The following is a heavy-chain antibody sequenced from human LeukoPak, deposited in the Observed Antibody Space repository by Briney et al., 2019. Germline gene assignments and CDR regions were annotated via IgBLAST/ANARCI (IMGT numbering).Heavy chain of an antibody. V-gene: IGHV3-30*18. J-gene: IGHJ4*02. Sequence: GSLRLSCAAPGFTFSSYSTHCVRQAPRKGLEWGAAISYDGSNKYYADSVKGRFTISTDNSKNTPYLQINSLREQETPLDFIAKDEKGATLFDCWGQGILVAASS. CDR1: GFTFSSYS. CDR3: AKDEKGATLFDC. CDR2: ISYDGSNK. D-gene: IGHD1-26*01.